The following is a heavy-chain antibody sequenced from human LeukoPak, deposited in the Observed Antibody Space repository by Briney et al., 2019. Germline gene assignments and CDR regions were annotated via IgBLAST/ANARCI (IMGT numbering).Heavy chain of an antibody. CDR3: ASSKEWFDP. Sequence: GASVKVSCKASGYTFTNYYIHWMRQAPGQGLEWMGWINPNSGGTNFAQKFQGRVTMTRDTSISTTYMELSGLSSDDTAVYYCASSKEWFDPWGQGTLVTASS. CDR1: GYTFTNYY. J-gene: IGHJ5*02. CDR2: INPNSGGT. V-gene: IGHV1-2*02.